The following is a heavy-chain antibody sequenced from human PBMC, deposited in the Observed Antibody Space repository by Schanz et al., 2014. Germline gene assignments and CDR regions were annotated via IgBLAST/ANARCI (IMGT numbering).Heavy chain of an antibody. V-gene: IGHV3-33*01. Sequence: QVQLVESGGGVVQPGRSLRLSCAASGFIFSNYGMHWVRQAPGKGLEWVAVIWYDENNKYYADSVKGRFTISRDNAKNSLYLQMNSLRAEDTAVYYCAREQIMAAAGLVDYWGHGTLVTVSS. CDR1: GFIFSNYG. CDR3: AREQIMAAAGLVDY. CDR2: IWYDENNK. J-gene: IGHJ4*01. D-gene: IGHD6-13*01.